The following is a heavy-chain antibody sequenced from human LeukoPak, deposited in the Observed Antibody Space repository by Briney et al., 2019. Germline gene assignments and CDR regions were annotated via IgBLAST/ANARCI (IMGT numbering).Heavy chain of an antibody. CDR1: GFTFSNYW. CDR2: IKQDGSEK. CDR3: ARDMSSPEEAFDI. V-gene: IGHV3-7*01. D-gene: IGHD6-13*01. J-gene: IGHJ3*02. Sequence: GGSLRLSCAASGFTFSNYWMSWVRQAPGKGLEWVANIKQDGSEKYYVDSVKGRFTISRDNAKNSLFLQMNSLRAEDTALYYCARDMSSPEEAFDIWGQGTMVTVSS.